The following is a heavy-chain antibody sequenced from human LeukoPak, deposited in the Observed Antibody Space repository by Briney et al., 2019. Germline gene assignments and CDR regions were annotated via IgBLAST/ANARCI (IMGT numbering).Heavy chain of an antibody. CDR1: GGSFSSGDYH. CDR3: ARLRDIDYNYGHFDY. V-gene: IGHV4-39*01. CDR2: IYYGGRT. Sequence: SETLSLTCAVSGGSFSSGDYHWGWIRQPPGKGLEWIASIYYGGRTTYNPSLKGRVTISEDTSNNQLSLKLSSVTAADTAVYYCARLRDIDYNYGHFDYWGQGTLVTVSS. J-gene: IGHJ4*02. D-gene: IGHD5-18*01.